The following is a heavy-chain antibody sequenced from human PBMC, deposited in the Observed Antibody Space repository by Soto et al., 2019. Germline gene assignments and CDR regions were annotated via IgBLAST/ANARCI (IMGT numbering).Heavy chain of an antibody. CDR1: GFTFNKYT. D-gene: IGHD1-26*01. CDR2: ISGGGGTM. J-gene: IGHJ4*02. CDR3: ERDKSGRYAIEY. V-gene: IGHV3-48*04. Sequence: EVQLVESGGGLVQSGGSLRLTCAASGFTFNKYTMNWVRQAPGKGLEWLSYISGGGGTMFYADSVKGRVTISRDNAKNSLYLQMDSLRAEETAVYYCERDKSGRYAIEYWGQGALVTVSS.